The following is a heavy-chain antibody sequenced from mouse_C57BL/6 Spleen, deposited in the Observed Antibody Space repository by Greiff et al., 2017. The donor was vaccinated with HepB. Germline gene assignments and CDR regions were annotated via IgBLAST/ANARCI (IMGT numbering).Heavy chain of an antibody. Sequence: VQLQQSGAELVKPGASVKISCKASGYAFSSYWMHWVKQRPGKGLEWIGQIYPGDGDTNYNGKFKGKATLTADKSSSAAYMQLSSLTSEDSAVYFGAREGPLPGGFAYWGQGTLVTVSA. V-gene: IGHV1-80*01. CDR3: AREGPLPGGFAY. J-gene: IGHJ3*01. CDR1: GYAFSSYW. D-gene: IGHD2-10*01. CDR2: IYPGDGDT.